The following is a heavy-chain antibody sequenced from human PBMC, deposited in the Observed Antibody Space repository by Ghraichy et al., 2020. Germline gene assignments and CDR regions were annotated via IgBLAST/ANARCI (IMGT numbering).Heavy chain of an antibody. J-gene: IGHJ6*02. D-gene: IGHD6-19*01. CDR3: ATELRSSSGWYGGGDHYYYGMDV. CDR2: FDPEDCET. Sequence: ASVKVSCKVSGYTLTDLSMHWVRQAPGKGLEWMGGFDPEDCETIYAQKFQGRVTLTEDTSTDTASMELSSLRSEDTAVYYCATELRSSSGWYGGGDHYYYGMDVWGQGTTVIVSS. V-gene: IGHV1-24*01. CDR1: GYTLTDLS.